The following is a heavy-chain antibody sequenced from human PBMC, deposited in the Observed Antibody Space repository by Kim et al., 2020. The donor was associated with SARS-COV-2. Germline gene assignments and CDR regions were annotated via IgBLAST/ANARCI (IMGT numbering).Heavy chain of an antibody. CDR3: ARGDGTTGWYFDL. V-gene: IGHV3-74*01. J-gene: IGHJ2*01. D-gene: IGHD1-7*01. Sequence: YAASAKGRFTIARDNAKNTVYLQRNSLRAEDTAVYYCARGDGTTGWYFDLWGRGTLVTVSS.